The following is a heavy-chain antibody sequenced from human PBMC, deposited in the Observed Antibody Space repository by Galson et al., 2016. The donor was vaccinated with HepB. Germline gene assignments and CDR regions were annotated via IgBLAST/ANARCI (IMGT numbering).Heavy chain of an antibody. J-gene: IGHJ3*01. Sequence: SLRLSCAASGFSFNIFSVSWVRQAPGKGLEWISYSDTTSTTTYYAESVRGRFTISRDNAKRLAHLQLNSLRVDDTAVHYCARDRGYCTGGNCYRFFDFWGQGIMVTVSS. CDR3: ARDRGYCTGGNCYRFFDF. CDR2: SDTTSTTT. D-gene: IGHD2-15*01. CDR1: GFSFNIFS. V-gene: IGHV3-48*01.